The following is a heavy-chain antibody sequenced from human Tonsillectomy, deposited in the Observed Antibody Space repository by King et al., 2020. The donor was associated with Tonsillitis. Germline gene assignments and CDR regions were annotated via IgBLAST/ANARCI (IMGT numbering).Heavy chain of an antibody. CDR3: ARDGMGFGGLPKNNRFDP. D-gene: IGHD3-10*01. V-gene: IGHV4-30-2*01. Sequence: QLQESGSGLVKPSQTLSLTCAVSGGSISSGGYSWSWIRQPPGKGLEWIGYIYHSGTTYYKPSLKSRVTISVDRSKNQFSLRLNSVSAADTAMYFCARDGMGFGGLPKNNRFDPWGRGTLVTVSS. J-gene: IGHJ5*02. CDR1: GGSISSGGYS. CDR2: IYHSGTT.